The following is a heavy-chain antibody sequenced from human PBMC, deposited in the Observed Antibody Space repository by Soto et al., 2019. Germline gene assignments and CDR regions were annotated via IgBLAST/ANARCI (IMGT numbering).Heavy chain of an antibody. CDR1: GGSISSYY. Sequence: SETLSLTCTVSGGSISSYYWSWIRQPPGKGLEWIGYIYYSGSTNYNPSLKSRVTISVDTSKNQFSLKLSSVTAADTAVYYCARALVGNWFDPWGQGTLVTVSS. CDR2: IYYSGST. D-gene: IGHD3-10*01. J-gene: IGHJ5*02. V-gene: IGHV4-59*01. CDR3: ARALVGNWFDP.